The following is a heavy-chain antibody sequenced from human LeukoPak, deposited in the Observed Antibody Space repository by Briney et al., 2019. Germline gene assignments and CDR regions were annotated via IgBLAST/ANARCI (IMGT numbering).Heavy chain of an antibody. CDR3: ARDSRYCSSTSCHYYFDY. CDR1: GFTFSSYG. J-gene: IGHJ4*02. CDR2: IWYDGGNK. Sequence: GGSLRLSCAASGFTFSSYGMHWIRQSPGKGLEWVAVIWYDGGNKYYADSVKGRFTISRDNSKNTLYLQMNSLRAEDTAVYYCARDSRYCSSTSCHYYFDYWGQGTLVTVSS. V-gene: IGHV3-33*01. D-gene: IGHD2-2*01.